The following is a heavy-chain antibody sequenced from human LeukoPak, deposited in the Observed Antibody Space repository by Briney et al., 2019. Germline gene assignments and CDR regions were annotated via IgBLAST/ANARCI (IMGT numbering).Heavy chain of an antibody. CDR3: AREGAVAVAGYGMDV. Sequence: GATVKVSCKASGGTFSSYAISWVRQAPGQGLEWMGRIIPILGIANYAQKFQGRVTITADKSTSTAYMELSSLRSEDTAVYYCAREGAVAVAGYGMDVWGQGTTVSVS. CDR2: IIPILGIA. CDR1: GGTFSSYA. V-gene: IGHV1-69*04. D-gene: IGHD6-19*01. J-gene: IGHJ6*02.